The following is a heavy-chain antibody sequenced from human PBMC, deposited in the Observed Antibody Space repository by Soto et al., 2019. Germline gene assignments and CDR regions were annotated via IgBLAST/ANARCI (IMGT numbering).Heavy chain of an antibody. CDR1: GGSISSYY. V-gene: IGHV4-59*08. J-gene: IGHJ4*02. Sequence: TSETLSLTCTVSGGSISSYYWSWIRQPPGKGLEWIGYIYYSGSTNYNPSLKSRVTISVDTSKNQFSLKLSSVTAADTAVYYCARSFRIQLWLGYFDYWGQGTLVTVSS. CDR2: IYYSGST. CDR3: ARSFRIQLWLGYFDY. D-gene: IGHD5-18*01.